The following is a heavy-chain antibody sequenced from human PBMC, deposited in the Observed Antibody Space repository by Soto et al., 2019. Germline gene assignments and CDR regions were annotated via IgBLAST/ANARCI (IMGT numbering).Heavy chain of an antibody. CDR1: GYTFTSYG. V-gene: IGHV1-18*01. CDR3: ARDGRNGGYFDY. CDR2: ISAYNGNT. D-gene: IGHD2-8*01. J-gene: IGHJ4*02. Sequence: QVQLVQSGAEVKKPGASVKVSCKASGYTFTSYGISWVRQAPGQGLEWMGSISAYNGNTNYAQRLQGRVTMTTGTDTSRADMELRSLRSDETAVYYCARDGRNGGYFDYWGQGTLVTVSS.